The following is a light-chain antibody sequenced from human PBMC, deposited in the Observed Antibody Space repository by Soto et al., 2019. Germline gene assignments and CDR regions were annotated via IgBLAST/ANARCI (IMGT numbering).Light chain of an antibody. CDR2: GAS. Sequence: EIVMTQSPATLSVSPGERATLSCRASESVSSNLAWYQQKPGQAPRLLIRGASTRATGIPATFSGSGSGTEFTLTVSSLQSEDFAVYYCQQYHNWPLTFGQGTRLEIK. CDR3: QQYHNWPLT. J-gene: IGKJ5*01. CDR1: ESVSSN. V-gene: IGKV3-15*01.